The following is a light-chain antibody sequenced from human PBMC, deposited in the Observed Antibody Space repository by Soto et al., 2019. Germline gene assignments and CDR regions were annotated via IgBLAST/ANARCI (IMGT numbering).Light chain of an antibody. V-gene: IGLV1-40*01. CDR3: QSYDSSLSGSYV. CDR1: SSNIGAGYD. J-gene: IGLJ1*01. CDR2: GNS. Sequence: QSVLTQPPSVSGAPGQRVTISCTGSSSNIGAGYDVHWYQQLPGTAPKLLIYGNSNRPSGVPDRFSGSKSGTSASLAINGLQAEDEADYYCQSYDSSLSGSYVFGTGTKVTVL.